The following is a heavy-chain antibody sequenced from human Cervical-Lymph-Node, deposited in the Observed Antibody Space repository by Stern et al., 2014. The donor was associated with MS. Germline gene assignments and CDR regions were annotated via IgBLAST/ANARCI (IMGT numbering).Heavy chain of an antibody. Sequence: QVQLVESGPGLVKPSQTLSLTCTVSGGSMNSRPYYWNWLRQPAGKALEWIGRIYISGSTNYNPSLERRVPISLDTSQNQLSLKLGLVTAADTAVYYCAREGETSDFFPFDYWGQGAQVIVSS. V-gene: IGHV4-61*02. CDR2: IYISGST. CDR1: GGSMNSRPYY. CDR3: AREGETSDFFPFDY. D-gene: IGHD3/OR15-3a*01. J-gene: IGHJ4*02.